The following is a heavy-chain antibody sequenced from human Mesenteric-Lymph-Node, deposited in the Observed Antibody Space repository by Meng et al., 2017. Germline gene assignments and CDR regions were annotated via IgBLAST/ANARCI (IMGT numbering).Heavy chain of an antibody. CDR3: ARGQGSTDYVGSAYYRDTFDI. D-gene: IGHD3-22*01. J-gene: IGHJ3*02. V-gene: IGHV3-74*01. Sequence: GGPLRLSCAASEFTFSSYWMHWVRQGPGKGLVWVSRINTEGSRTDYADSVKGRFTISRDNAKNTVYLQMNSLRAEDTAVYYCARGQGSTDYVGSAYYRDTFDIWGQGTMVTVSS. CDR2: INTEGSRT. CDR1: EFTFSSYW.